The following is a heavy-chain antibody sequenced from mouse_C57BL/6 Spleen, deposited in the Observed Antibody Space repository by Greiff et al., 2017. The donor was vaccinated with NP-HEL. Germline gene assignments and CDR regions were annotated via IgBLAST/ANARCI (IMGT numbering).Heavy chain of an antibody. CDR2: IDPEDGDT. V-gene: IGHV14-1*01. J-gene: IGHJ3*01. D-gene: IGHD1-1*01. Sequence: EVKLQQSGAELVRPGASVKLSCTASGFNIKDYYMHWVKQRPEQGLEWIGRIDPEDGDTEYAPKFQGKATMTADTSSNTAYLQLSSLTSEDTAVYYCTPLYYGSSSFAYWGQGTLVTVSA. CDR3: TPLYYGSSSFAY. CDR1: GFNIKDYY.